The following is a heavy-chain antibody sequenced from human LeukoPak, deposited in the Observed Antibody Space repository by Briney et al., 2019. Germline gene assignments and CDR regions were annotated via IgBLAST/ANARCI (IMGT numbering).Heavy chain of an antibody. D-gene: IGHD1-26*01. J-gene: IGHJ4*02. CDR2: FDPEDGET. CDR3: ASREWELLLYFDY. Sequence: ASVKVSCKVSGYTLTELSMHWVRQAPGKGLEWVGGFDPEDGETIYAQKFQGRVTMTEDTSTDTAYMELSSLRSEDMAVYYCASREWELLLYFDYWGQGPLVTVSS. CDR1: GYTLTELS. V-gene: IGHV1-24*01.